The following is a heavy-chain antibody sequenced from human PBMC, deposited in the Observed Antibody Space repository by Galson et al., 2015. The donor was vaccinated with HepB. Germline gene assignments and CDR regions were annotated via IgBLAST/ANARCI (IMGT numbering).Heavy chain of an antibody. CDR3: AKESSWYALYYGMDV. Sequence: SLRLSCAASGFTFSSYGMHWVRQAPGKGLEWVAVISYDGSNKYYADSVKGRFTISRDNSKNTLYLQMNSLRAEDTAVYYCAKESSWYALYYGMDVWGQGTTVTVSS. CDR2: ISYDGSNK. J-gene: IGHJ6*02. D-gene: IGHD6-13*01. CDR1: GFTFSSYG. V-gene: IGHV3-30*18.